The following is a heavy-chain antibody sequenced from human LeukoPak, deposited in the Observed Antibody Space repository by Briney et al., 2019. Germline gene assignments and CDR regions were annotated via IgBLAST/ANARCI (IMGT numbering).Heavy chain of an antibody. J-gene: IGHJ4*02. CDR2: ISAYNGNT. CDR3: ARGPYYYDSSGYYRIFDY. D-gene: IGHD3-22*01. V-gene: IGHV1-18*01. CDR1: GYTFTSYG. Sequence: ASVKVSCKASGYTFTSYGISWVRQAPGQGLEWMGWISAYNGNTNYAQKLQGRVTMTTDTSTSTAYMELRSLRSDDTAVYYCARGPYYYDSSGYYRIFDYWGQGTLVTVSS.